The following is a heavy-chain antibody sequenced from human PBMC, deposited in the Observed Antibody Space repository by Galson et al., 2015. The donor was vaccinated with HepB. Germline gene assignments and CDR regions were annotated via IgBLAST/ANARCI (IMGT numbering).Heavy chain of an antibody. D-gene: IGHD5-18*01. Sequence: SLRLSCAASGFTFSSYAMSWVRQAPGKGPEWVSAISGSGGSTYYADSVKGRFTISRDNSKNTLYLQMNSLKASDTAMYYCARLRGQLWLFGVVGAFDIWGQGTMVTVSS. J-gene: IGHJ3*02. CDR1: GFTFSSYA. CDR3: ARLRGQLWLFGVVGAFDI. V-gene: IGHV3-23*01. CDR2: ISGSGGST.